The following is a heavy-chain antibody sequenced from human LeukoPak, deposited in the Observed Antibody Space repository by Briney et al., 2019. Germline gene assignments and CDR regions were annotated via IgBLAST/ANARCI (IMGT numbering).Heavy chain of an antibody. CDR1: GYSISSGYY. D-gene: IGHD3-3*01. V-gene: IGHV4-38-2*01. Sequence: SETLSLTCAVSGYSISSGYYWGWIRQPPGKGLEWIGSIYHSGSTYYNPSLKSRVTISVDTSKNQFSLKLGSVTAADTAVYYCASRLRFLDSDYWGQGTLVTVSS. CDR3: ASRLRFLDSDY. J-gene: IGHJ4*02. CDR2: IYHSGST.